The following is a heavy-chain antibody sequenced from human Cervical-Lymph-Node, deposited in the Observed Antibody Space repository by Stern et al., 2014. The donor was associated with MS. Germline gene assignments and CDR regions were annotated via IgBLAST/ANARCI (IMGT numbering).Heavy chain of an antibody. D-gene: IGHD3-22*01. Sequence: QVQLQESGPGLVKPSQTLYLTCTVSGGSLTSGGHYWTWIRQYPGKGLEWIGYIYHSGNTDYNPSLKSRVSISVDTSKHQFSLRLSSMTDADTAVYYCARGNRAFYYGDAFDMWGHGTMVTVSS. CDR3: ARGNRAFYYGDAFDM. J-gene: IGHJ3*02. CDR2: IYHSGNT. CDR1: GGSLTSGGHY. V-gene: IGHV4-31*03.